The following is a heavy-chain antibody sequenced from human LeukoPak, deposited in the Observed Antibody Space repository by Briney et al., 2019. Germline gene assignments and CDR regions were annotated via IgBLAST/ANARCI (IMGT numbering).Heavy chain of an antibody. D-gene: IGHD2-2*02. CDR2: ISGYNGNT. CDR1: GYTFSSYG. Sequence: GASVKVSCKASGYTFSSYGISWVRQAPGQGLEWMGCISGYNGNTKSAQMVQGRVTMTTDTSTSTAYMELRSLRSDDTAVYYCARATYCSSTSCYIRNDAFDIWGQGTMVTVSS. CDR3: ARATYCSSTSCYIRNDAFDI. V-gene: IGHV1-18*01. J-gene: IGHJ3*02.